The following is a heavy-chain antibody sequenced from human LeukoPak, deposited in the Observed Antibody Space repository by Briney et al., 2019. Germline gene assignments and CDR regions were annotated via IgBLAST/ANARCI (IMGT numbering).Heavy chain of an antibody. D-gene: IGHD1-26*01. Sequence: GGSLRLSCAGSGFTFSAYIMNWVRQAPGKGLEWVSSISSNSYNIYYADSVRGRFTISRDNAKNSLFLQMNSLRVEDTALYFCAKKAQYNGNYPLDYWGQGTLVTVSS. CDR2: ISSNSYNI. V-gene: IGHV3-21*04. CDR1: GFTFSAYI. CDR3: AKKAQYNGNYPLDY. J-gene: IGHJ4*02.